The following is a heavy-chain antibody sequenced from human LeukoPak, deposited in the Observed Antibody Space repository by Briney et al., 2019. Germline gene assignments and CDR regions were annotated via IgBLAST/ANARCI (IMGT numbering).Heavy chain of an antibody. CDR2: ISSSGSTI. CDR3: AREIASGSRAIDY. CDR1: GFTFSDYY. Sequence: GGSLRLSCAASGFTFSDYYMNWIRQAPGKGLEWVSYISSSGSTIYYAGSVKGRFTISRDNAKNSLYLQMNSLRAEDTAVYYCAREIASGSRAIDYWGQGTLVTVSS. D-gene: IGHD3-10*01. J-gene: IGHJ4*02. V-gene: IGHV3-11*01.